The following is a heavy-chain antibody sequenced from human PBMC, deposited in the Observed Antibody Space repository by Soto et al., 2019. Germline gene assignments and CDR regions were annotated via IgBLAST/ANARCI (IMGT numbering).Heavy chain of an antibody. CDR1: GFTFSSHW. CDR3: ARAREQEYSSAIFFDI. Sequence: PGGSLRLSCAASGFTFSSHWMTWVRQAPGKGLEWVANINKDGSGKYYVDSVKGRFTISRDISTNMVYLQMSSLTDEDTAVYYCARAREQEYSSAIFFDIWGQGALVTVSS. J-gene: IGHJ4*02. CDR2: INKDGSGK. V-gene: IGHV3-7*03. D-gene: IGHD5-18*01.